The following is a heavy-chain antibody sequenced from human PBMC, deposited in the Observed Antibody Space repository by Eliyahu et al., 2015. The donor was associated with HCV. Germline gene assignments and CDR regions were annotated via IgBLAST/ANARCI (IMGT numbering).Heavy chain of an antibody. V-gene: IGHV3-74*01. CDR3: VRDGPGSTPYDS. J-gene: IGHJ4*02. D-gene: IGHD1-26*01. CDR2: SKSDGSDT. Sequence: VQLVESGGGLVQPGGXLRLXCVASGXXISXYWMNWVRQAPGKGLVWVSHSKSDGSDTRYADSVKGRFTMSRDNAMNTLYLQMNSLRVEDTAVYFCVRDGPGSTPYDSWGQGTLVTVSS. CDR1: GXXISXYW.